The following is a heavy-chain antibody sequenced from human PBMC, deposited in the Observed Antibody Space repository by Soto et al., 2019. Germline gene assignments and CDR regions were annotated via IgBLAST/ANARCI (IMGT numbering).Heavy chain of an antibody. V-gene: IGHV4-39*01. Sequence: PSETLSLTCAVSGGTITNRTYSWGWIRQPPGKTLEWIGTIYDHGNTYSNPSLKSRVTISVDTSNNQLSLKLRSVTAADTAVYYCACLFGVTGGYNIYSWCQGTVVTVS. D-gene: IGHD5-12*01. CDR3: ACLFGVTGGYNIYS. J-gene: IGHJ5*01. CDR2: IYDHGNT. CDR1: GGTITNRTYS.